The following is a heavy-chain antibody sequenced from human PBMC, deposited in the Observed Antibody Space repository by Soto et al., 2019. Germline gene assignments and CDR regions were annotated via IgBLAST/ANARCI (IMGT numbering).Heavy chain of an antibody. CDR3: ARHYREYFDY. Sequence: PSETLSLTCAVYGGSFSGYYWSWIRQPPGKGLEWIGSIYYSGSTYYNPSLKSRVTISVDTSKNQFSLKLSSVTAADTAVYYCARHYREYFDYWGQGTLVTVSS. V-gene: IGHV4-34*01. CDR1: GGSFSGYY. D-gene: IGHD4-4*01. J-gene: IGHJ4*02. CDR2: IYYSGST.